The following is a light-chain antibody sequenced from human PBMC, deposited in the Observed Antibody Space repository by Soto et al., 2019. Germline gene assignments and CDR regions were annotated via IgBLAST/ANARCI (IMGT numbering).Light chain of an antibody. V-gene: IGKV1-27*01. CDR1: LGISTY. J-gene: IGKJ4*01. CDR3: QKYDSPPLT. Sequence: DIQMTQSPSSLSASVGDRVTITCRASLGISTYLAWYQQKPGKLPHLLIYAASTLPSGVPSRFSGSGSGADFTLNTSSLQPEEVATYYCQKYDSPPLTFGGGTKVEIK. CDR2: AAS.